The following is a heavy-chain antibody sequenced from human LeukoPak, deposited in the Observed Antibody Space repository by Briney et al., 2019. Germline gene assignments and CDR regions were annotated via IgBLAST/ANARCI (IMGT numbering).Heavy chain of an antibody. D-gene: IGHD6-13*01. CDR1: GFTLSSYG. CDR2: IRYDGSNK. Sequence: PGGSLRLSCAASGFTLSSYGMHWVRQAPGKGLEWVAFIRYDGSNKYYADSVKGRFTISRDNSKNTLYLQMNSLRAEDTAVYYCAKVSRYPYSSSPNWFDPWGQGTLVTVSS. V-gene: IGHV3-30*02. CDR3: AKVSRYPYSSSPNWFDP. J-gene: IGHJ5*02.